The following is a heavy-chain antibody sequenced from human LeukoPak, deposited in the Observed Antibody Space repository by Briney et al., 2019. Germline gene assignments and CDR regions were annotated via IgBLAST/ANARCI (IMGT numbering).Heavy chain of an antibody. J-gene: IGHJ4*02. CDR3: AKGEVGYSYGFAPASPFAY. V-gene: IGHV3-48*03. CDR2: ISISCSTI. CDR1: GFTFGTYE. D-gene: IGHD5-18*01. Sequence: GGSLRLSCAASGFTFGTYEMNWVRHAPGKGLEWVSYISISCSTIYYADSVKGRFTISRDNSKNTLYLKMNRLRAEDTAVYYCAKGEVGYSYGFAPASPFAYWGQGTLVTVSS.